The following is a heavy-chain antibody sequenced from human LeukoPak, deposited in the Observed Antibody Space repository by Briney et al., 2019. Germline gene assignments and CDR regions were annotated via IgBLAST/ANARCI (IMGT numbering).Heavy chain of an antibody. J-gene: IGHJ4*02. CDR3: AGGNGWKLHDY. V-gene: IGHV4-4*07. Sequence: SGTLSLTCMDAEDSVTASYGSCVRQSAGKGLEWIGRVSRRGGVRYNLGFRSRFTLPVQESNNQFSLAESGVPGADTAVYYFAGGNGWKLHDYWGQGIQVTVSS. CDR1: EDSVTASY. D-gene: IGHD4-23*01. CDR2: VSRRGGV.